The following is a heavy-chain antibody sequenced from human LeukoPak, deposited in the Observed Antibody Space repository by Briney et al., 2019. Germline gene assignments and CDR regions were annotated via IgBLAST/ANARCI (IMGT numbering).Heavy chain of an antibody. CDR2: ISYNGRNE. CDR1: GFDFSSYT. CDR3: TRDAVAYSSVYGAGKYFDD. D-gene: IGHD5/OR15-5a*01. J-gene: IGHJ4*02. Sequence: GGSLRLSCVGSGFDFSSYTMNWVRQAPGKGLEWLTFISYNGRNEFYADSVKGRFTVSRDNSKGALYVQMNSLRPEDTAVYCCTRDAVAYSSVYGAGKYFDDWGQGTLSSSPQ. V-gene: IGHV3-30*14.